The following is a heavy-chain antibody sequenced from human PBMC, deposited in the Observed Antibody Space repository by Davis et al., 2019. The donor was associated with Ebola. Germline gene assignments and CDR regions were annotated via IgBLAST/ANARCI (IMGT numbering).Heavy chain of an antibody. V-gene: IGHV3-30*18. D-gene: IGHD1-26*01. CDR1: GFTFSSYG. CDR3: AKMVRVGATLEAFDY. Sequence: GESLKISCAASGFTFSSYGMHWVRQAPGKGLEWVAVISYDGSNKYYADSVKGRFTISRDNSKNTLYLQMNSLRAEDTAVYYCAKMVRVGATLEAFDYWGQGTLVTVSS. J-gene: IGHJ4*02. CDR2: ISYDGSNK.